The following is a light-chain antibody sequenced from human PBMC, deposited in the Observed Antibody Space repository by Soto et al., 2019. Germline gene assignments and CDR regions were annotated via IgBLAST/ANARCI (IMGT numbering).Light chain of an antibody. J-gene: IGKJ5*01. V-gene: IGKV1-39*01. Sequence: DIQMTQSPSSLSASVGDTVPISCRASQPIENYLHWYQQKPGKAPEVLLYFASVLKDGVPSRFSGSGYGTDFTLTITNLQPEDFAMYYCQQSFSSPPITFGQGTRLDMK. CDR1: QPIENY. CDR2: FAS. CDR3: QQSFSSPPIT.